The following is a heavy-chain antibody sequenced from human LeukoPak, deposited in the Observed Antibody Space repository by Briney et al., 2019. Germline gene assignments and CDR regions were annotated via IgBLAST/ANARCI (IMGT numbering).Heavy chain of an antibody. Sequence: GGSLRVSCAASEFTFSNYEMSWVRQAPGRGVEWVSYISHSGTTIYYADSVKGRFTISRDSARNSLYLQMNSLRVEDTAVYYCARGAPYYYYHGMEVWGQGTTVTVSS. V-gene: IGHV3-48*03. CDR3: ARGAPYYYYHGMEV. CDR2: ISHSGTTI. J-gene: IGHJ6*02. CDR1: EFTFSNYE.